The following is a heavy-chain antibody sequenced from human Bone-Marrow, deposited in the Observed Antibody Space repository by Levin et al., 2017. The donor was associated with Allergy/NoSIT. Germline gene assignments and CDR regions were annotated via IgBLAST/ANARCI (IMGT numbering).Heavy chain of an antibody. CDR1: GYTFGSHD. CDR3: ARGHIVATKYNGAFDY. J-gene: IGHJ4*02. V-gene: IGHV1-8*01. D-gene: IGHD5-12*01. CDR2: MNPNSGNT. Sequence: GESLKISCRASGYTFGSHDINWVRQASGQGLEWMGWMNPNSGNTGIAQKFQGRVSMSRNTSLTTAYLELSGLQSEDTAVYYCARGHIVATKYNGAFDYWGQGALVTVSS.